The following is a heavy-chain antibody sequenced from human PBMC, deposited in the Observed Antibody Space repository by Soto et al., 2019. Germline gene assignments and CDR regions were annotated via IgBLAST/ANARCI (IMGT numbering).Heavy chain of an antibody. CDR1: GGSLSDYF. V-gene: IGHV4-34*01. J-gene: IGHJ6*03. Sequence: SETLSLTCVVSGGSLSDYFWSWIRPPPGMALEWIGEINHLGSINYNPSLKSRVTISVDKSKNQFSLKLSSVTAADTAVYYCARVLRWATYYYYYMDVWGKGTTVTVSS. CDR3: ARVLRWATYYYYYMDV. D-gene: IGHD1-26*01. CDR2: INHLGSI.